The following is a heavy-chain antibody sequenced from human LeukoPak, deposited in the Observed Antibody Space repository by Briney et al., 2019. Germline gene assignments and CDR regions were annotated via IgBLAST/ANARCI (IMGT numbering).Heavy chain of an antibody. CDR1: GLTFTKEW. D-gene: IGHD2-2*02. J-gene: IGHJ4*02. CDR2: IKRKTDGWTT. Sequence: PGGAVRLSCVASGLTFTKEWLNWVGQAPAKGREWVGRIKRKTDGWTTVYAAPLKERFPISRDDSENTLYLQMSTLKTEDTTLYYCTTVPLGYCSSSTCNSYFDYWGQGTLVTVSS. V-gene: IGHV3-15*01. CDR3: TTVPLGYCSSSTCNSYFDY.